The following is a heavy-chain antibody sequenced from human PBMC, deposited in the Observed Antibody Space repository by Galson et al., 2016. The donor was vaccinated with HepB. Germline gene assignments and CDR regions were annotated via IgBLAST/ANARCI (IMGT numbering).Heavy chain of an antibody. Sequence: QSGAEVKKPGESLKISCKTSGYSFTSYWIGWVRQMPGKGLEFMGTIHPDGSNTRYSPSFQGQVTISVDKSINTAYLQWSSLKASDTAMYYCGRYSGSYYRWFDPWGQGTLVTVST. D-gene: IGHD1-26*01. CDR3: GRYSGSYYRWFDP. CDR1: GYSFTSYW. V-gene: IGHV5-51*01. CDR2: IHPDGSNT. J-gene: IGHJ5*02.